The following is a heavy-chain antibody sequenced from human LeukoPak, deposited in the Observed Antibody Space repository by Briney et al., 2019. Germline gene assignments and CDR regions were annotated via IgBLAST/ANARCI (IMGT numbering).Heavy chain of an antibody. Sequence: SETLSLTCSVSGASFSSSSYYWSWLRQPPGTGLEWIGSIYHTGSTYYNPSLKSRASISVNTSKNQFSLKLSSVTAADTAGYYCARVLYGSGPKWGQGTLGTVSS. CDR2: IYHTGST. CDR1: GASFSSSSYY. CDR3: ARVLYGSGPK. J-gene: IGHJ4*02. D-gene: IGHD3-10*01. V-gene: IGHV4-39*07.